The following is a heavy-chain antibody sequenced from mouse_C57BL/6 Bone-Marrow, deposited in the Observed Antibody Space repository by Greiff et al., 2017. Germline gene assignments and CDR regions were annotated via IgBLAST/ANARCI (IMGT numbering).Heavy chain of an antibody. CDR2: IYPRSGNT. CDR1: GYTFTSYG. CDR3: ARRAYWYFDV. V-gene: IGHV1-81*01. J-gene: IGHJ1*03. D-gene: IGHD3-3*01. Sequence: QVQLQQSGAELARPGASVKLSCKASGYTFTSYGISWVKQRTGQGLEWIGEIYPRSGNTYYNEKFKGKATVTADKSSSTAYMELRSLTSEDSAVYFCARRAYWYFDVWGKGTTVTVSS.